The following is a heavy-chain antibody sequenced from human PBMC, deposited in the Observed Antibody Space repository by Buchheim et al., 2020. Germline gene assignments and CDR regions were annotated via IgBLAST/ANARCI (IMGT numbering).Heavy chain of an antibody. J-gene: IGHJ6*03. CDR3: ARAGIAAAGIELKYYYYYMDV. CDR2: INPNSGGT. CDR1: GYTFTGYY. V-gene: IGHV1-2*04. Sequence: QVQLVQSGAEVKKPGASVKVSCKASGYTFTGYYMHWVRQAPGQGLEWMGWINPNSGGTNYAQKFQGWVTMTRDTSISTAYMELSRLRSDDTAVYYCARAGIAAAGIELKYYYYYMDVWGKGTT. D-gene: IGHD6-13*01.